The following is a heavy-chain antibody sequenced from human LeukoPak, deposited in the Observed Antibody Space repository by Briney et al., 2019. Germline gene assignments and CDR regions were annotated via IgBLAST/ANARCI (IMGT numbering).Heavy chain of an antibody. CDR1: GGSFNAFY. J-gene: IGHJ4*01. Sequence: ETLSLTCAVSGGSFNAFYWSWIRQPPGQGLEWIGEINHSGRPMYNPSLKGRLIMSVDTSRKQISLKLNSVTAADTAIYYCAGAGYYDSSRDHWGQGTPVTVSS. V-gene: IGHV4-34*01. CDR3: AGAGYYDSSRDH. D-gene: IGHD3-22*01. CDR2: INHSGRP.